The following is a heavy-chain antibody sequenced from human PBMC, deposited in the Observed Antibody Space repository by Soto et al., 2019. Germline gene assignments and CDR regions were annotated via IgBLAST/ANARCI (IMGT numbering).Heavy chain of an antibody. J-gene: IGHJ4*02. CDR2: IYYSGST. Sequence: SETLSLTCAVSVGSISSSNWCSWVRQPPGKGLEWIGYIYYSGSTNYNPSLKSRVTISVDTSKNKFSLKLSSVTAADTAVYYCTRGLIAAAGPLDYWGQATLVTVSS. CDR1: VGSISSSNW. CDR3: TRGLIAAAGPLDY. V-gene: IGHV4-4*02. D-gene: IGHD6-13*01.